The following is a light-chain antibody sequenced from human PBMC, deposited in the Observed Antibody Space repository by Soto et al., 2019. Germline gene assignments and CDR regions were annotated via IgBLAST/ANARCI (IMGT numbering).Light chain of an antibody. Sequence: EVVLTQSPATLSLSPGERATLSCRASQSLGSYLAWYQHKPGQAPRLLIDDASSRAPGIPARFGGSGSGTDFTLTLSSLEPEDFAVYYCQYRTTFGQGTRLDIK. CDR1: QSLGSY. J-gene: IGKJ5*01. CDR3: QYRTT. V-gene: IGKV3-11*01. CDR2: DAS.